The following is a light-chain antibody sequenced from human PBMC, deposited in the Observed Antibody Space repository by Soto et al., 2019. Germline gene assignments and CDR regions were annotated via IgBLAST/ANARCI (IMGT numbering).Light chain of an antibody. CDR1: SSDVGGYNY. V-gene: IGLV2-14*01. CDR3: SSDTSSIL. J-gene: IGLJ7*01. Sequence: QSALTQPASVSGSPGQSITISCTGTSSDVGGYNYVSWYQQHPGKAPKLMIYDVSNRPSGVSNRFSGSKSGNTASLTISGLQAEDEADYYCSSDTSSILFGGATQLTVL. CDR2: DVS.